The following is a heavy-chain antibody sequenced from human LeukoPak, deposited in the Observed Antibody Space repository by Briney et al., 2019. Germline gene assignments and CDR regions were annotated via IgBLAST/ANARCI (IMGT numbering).Heavy chain of an antibody. V-gene: IGHV3-30*18. CDR2: ISYDGSNT. D-gene: IGHD6-19*01. CDR3: AKPRPAAVADEYSFDY. J-gene: IGHJ4*02. CDR1: GFTFSSYA. Sequence: GGSLRLSCAASGFTFSSYAMHWVRQVPGKGLEWVAVISYDGSNTYYADSVKGRFTISRDNSRNTLYLQMNSLRVDDTALYNCAKPRPAAVADEYSFDYWGQGTLVTVSS.